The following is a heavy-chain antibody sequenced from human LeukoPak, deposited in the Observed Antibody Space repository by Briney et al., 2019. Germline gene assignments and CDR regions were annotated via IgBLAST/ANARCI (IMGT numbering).Heavy chain of an antibody. CDR2: ISGSSGTI. D-gene: IGHD3-16*01. J-gene: IGHJ6*03. CDR1: GFTFSSYS. CDR3: ARRSEFGVLYYMDI. Sequence: PGGSLRLSCVAFGFTFSSYSMNWVRQAPGKGLEWVSYISGSSGTIYYADSVKGRFTISRDNAKNSLYLQMNSLRAEDTAVYYCARRSEFGVLYYMDIWGKGTTVTVSS. V-gene: IGHV3-48*01.